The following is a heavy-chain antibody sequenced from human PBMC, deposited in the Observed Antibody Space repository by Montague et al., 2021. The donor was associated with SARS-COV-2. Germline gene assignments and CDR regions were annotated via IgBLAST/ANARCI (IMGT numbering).Heavy chain of an antibody. V-gene: IGHV4-39*01. Sequence: ETLSLTCSFSGGSISTGSYYWGWIRQPPRKGLEWIGSIYYSGDTYYNPSLKSRVTISVDTSKNQSSLRLSSVTAADTAVYYCVRGGDYTDYGRVDYWGQGTLVIVSS. CDR2: IYYSGDT. D-gene: IGHD4-11*01. J-gene: IGHJ4*02. CDR3: VRGGDYTDYGRVDY. CDR1: GGSISTGSYY.